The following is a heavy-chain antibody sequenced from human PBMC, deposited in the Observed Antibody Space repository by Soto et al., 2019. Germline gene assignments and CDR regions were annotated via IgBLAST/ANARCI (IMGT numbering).Heavy chain of an antibody. V-gene: IGHV3-30-3*01. Sequence: QVQLVESGGGVVQPGRSLRLSCAASGFTFSSYAMHWVRQAPGKGLEWVAVISYDGSNNYYAESVKGRFSISRDNSKNTLYLQMNSLRAEDTAVYYCARDDRNGGPFYYYGMDVWGQGTTVTVSS. J-gene: IGHJ6*02. CDR2: ISYDGSNN. CDR1: GFTFSSYA. CDR3: ARDDRNGGPFYYYGMDV. D-gene: IGHD1-1*01.